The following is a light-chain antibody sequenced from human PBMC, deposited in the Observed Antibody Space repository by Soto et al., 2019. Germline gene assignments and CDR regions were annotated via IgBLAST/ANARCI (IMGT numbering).Light chain of an antibody. CDR2: ATS. V-gene: IGKV3-20*01. CDR3: QQYGTPPLT. Sequence: EIVLTQSPGTLSLSPGERATLFCRASQSVSTSYVAWYQQRPGQAPRLLIYATSHRATGIPDRFRGSGSGTDFTLTINRLEPEDLAVYYCQQYGTPPLTFGGGTKVEIK. CDR1: QSVSTSY. J-gene: IGKJ4*01.